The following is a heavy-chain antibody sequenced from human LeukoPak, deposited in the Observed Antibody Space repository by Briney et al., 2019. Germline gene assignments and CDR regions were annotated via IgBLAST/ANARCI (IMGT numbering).Heavy chain of an antibody. CDR3: ARGRAVAGSHYGMDV. CDR1: GFTSSSYE. D-gene: IGHD6-19*01. J-gene: IGHJ6*04. V-gene: IGHV3-48*03. Sequence: GGSLRLSCATSGFTSSSYEMNWVRQAPGKGLEWVSYISHSGTSIYYADSVKGRFTFSRDNAKNSLFLQMNSLRAEDTAVYYCARGRAVAGSHYGMDVWGKGTTVTVSS. CDR2: ISHSGTSI.